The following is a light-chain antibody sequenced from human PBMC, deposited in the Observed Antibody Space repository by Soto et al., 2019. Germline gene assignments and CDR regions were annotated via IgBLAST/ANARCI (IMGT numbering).Light chain of an antibody. J-gene: IGLJ3*02. V-gene: IGLV1-44*01. CDR1: SSNIGSNT. Sequence: QSVLTQPPSASGTPGQRGTISCSGSSSNIGSNTVNWYQQLPGTGPQLLIYSNNQRPSGVHDRFSGSKSGTAASLAISGLQSEDESDYDCAAWEDRLNGRVFGGGTKLSVL. CDR3: AAWEDRLNGRV. CDR2: SNN.